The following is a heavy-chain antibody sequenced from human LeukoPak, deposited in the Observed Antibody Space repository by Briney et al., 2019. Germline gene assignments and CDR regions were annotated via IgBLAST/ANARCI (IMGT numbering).Heavy chain of an antibody. V-gene: IGHV3-11*01. CDR1: GFTFSDYY. D-gene: IGHD2-2*01. CDR3: ARDVGEIVVVPAASYYYYYMDV. J-gene: IGHJ6*03. Sequence: GGSLRLSCAASGFTFSDYYMSWIRQAPGKGLEWVSYISSSGSTIYYADSVKGRFTISRDNAKNSLYLQMNSLRAEDTAVCYCARDVGEIVVVPAASYYYYYMDVWGKGTTVTVSS. CDR2: ISSSGSTI.